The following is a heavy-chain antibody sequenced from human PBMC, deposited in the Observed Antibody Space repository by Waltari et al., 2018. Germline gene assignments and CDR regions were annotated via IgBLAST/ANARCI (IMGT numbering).Heavy chain of an antibody. Sequence: QVQLQESGPGLVKPSETLALTCTVSGGSISSYYLSWIRPPAGKGLEWMGRIYTSGSTNYNPSLKSRVTRSVDTSKNQFSLMLSSVTAADTAVYYCARDWSEGYYYYGMDVWGQGTTVTVSS. J-gene: IGHJ6*02. V-gene: IGHV4-4*07. CDR3: ARDWSEGYYYYGMDV. CDR1: GGSISSYY. CDR2: IYTSGST.